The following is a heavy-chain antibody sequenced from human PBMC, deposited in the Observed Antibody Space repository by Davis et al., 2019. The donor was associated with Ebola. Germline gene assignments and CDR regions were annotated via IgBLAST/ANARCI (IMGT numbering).Heavy chain of an antibody. J-gene: IGHJ4*02. CDR3: ATDTAMVLFDY. D-gene: IGHD5-18*01. V-gene: IGHV4-59*01. CDR2: IYYTGRT. CDR1: GGSISSYY. Sequence: ESLKISCTVSGGSISSYYWNWIRQPPGKGLEWIGYIYYTGRTNYNSSLKSRVTISVDTSKNQFSLKLSSVTAADTAVYYCATDTAMVLFDYWGQGTLVTVSS.